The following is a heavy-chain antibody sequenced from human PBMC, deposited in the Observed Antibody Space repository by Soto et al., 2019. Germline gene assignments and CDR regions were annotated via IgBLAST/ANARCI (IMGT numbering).Heavy chain of an antibody. CDR1: GRTFSSYA. CDR2: IIPIFGTA. D-gene: IGHD5-12*01. Sequence: GASVKVSCKASGRTFSSYAISWVRQAPGQGLEWMGGIIPIFGTANYAQKFQGRVTITADKSTSTAYMELSSLRSEDTAVYYCASYRGRRDYYYGMDVWGQGTTVTVSS. CDR3: ASYRGRRDYYYGMDV. J-gene: IGHJ6*02. V-gene: IGHV1-69*06.